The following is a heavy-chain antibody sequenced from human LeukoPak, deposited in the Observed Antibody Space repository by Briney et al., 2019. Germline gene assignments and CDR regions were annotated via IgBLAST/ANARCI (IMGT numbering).Heavy chain of an antibody. CDR1: GDSVSSNSAA. CDR2: TYYRSKWYN. CDR3: ATVFGGPVSRRFDP. Sequence: SQTLSLTCAISGDSVSSNSAAWNWIRQSPSRGLEWLGRTYYRSKWYNDYAVSVKSRITINPDTSKNQFSLKLSSVTAADTAVYYCATVFGGPVSRRFDPWGQGTLVTVSS. V-gene: IGHV6-1*01. J-gene: IGHJ5*02. D-gene: IGHD4-23*01.